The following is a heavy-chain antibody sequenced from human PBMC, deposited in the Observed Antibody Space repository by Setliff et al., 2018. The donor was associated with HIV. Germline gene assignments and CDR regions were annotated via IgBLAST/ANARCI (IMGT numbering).Heavy chain of an antibody. J-gene: IGHJ4*02. D-gene: IGHD3-22*01. CDR3: ARLDFFDSSTYPPYDS. CDR1: GFSFSDYH. CDR2: ISSSSSPI. Sequence: GESLKISCAASGFSFSDYHMNWVRQAPGKGLEWISFISSSSSPIYYADSVKGRFTISRDNAKNSLVLQMNSLRAEDTAMYYCARLDFFDSSTYPPYDSWGQGTLVTVSS. V-gene: IGHV3-48*04.